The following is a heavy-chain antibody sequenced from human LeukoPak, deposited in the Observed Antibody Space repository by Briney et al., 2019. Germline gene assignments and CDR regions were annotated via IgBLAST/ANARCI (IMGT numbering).Heavy chain of an antibody. D-gene: IGHD1-26*01. Sequence: SQTLSLTCAISGDSVSSNSAAWNWITQSPSRGLEWLGRTYYRSMWYYEYAESVKSRITINPDTSKNQFSLQLNSVTPEDTAVHYCARARSGSHPDLWGQGTLVTVSS. CDR1: GDSVSSNSAA. J-gene: IGHJ5*02. V-gene: IGHV6-1*01. CDR3: ARARSGSHPDL. CDR2: TYYRSMWYY.